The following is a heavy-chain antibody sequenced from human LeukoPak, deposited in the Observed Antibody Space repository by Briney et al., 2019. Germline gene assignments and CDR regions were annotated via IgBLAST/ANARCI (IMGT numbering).Heavy chain of an antibody. CDR2: IIPILGIA. D-gene: IGHD6-19*01. V-gene: IGHV1-69*02. J-gene: IGHJ4*02. Sequence: GSSVKVSCKASGGTFSSYTISWVRQAPGQGLEWMGRIIPILGIANYAQKFQGRVTITADKSTSTAYMELSSLRSEDTAVYYCARGPYSSGWPDYWGQGTLVTVSS. CDR3: ARGPYSSGWPDY. CDR1: GGTFSSYT.